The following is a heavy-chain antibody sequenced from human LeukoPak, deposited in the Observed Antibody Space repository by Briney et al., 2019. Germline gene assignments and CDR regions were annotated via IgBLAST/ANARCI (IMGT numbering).Heavy chain of an antibody. CDR2: IIPIFGTA. CDR1: GGTFSSYA. CDR3: ARGVAVAVTFDY. J-gene: IGHJ4*02. V-gene: IGHV1-69*05. D-gene: IGHD6-19*01. Sequence: SVKVSCKASGGTFSSYAISWVRQAPGQGLEWMGRIIPIFGTANYAQKFQGRVTITTDESASTAYMELSSLRSEDRAVYYCARGVAVAVTFDYWGQGTLVTVSS.